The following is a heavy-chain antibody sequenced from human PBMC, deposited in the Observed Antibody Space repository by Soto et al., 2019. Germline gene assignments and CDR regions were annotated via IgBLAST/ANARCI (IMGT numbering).Heavy chain of an antibody. CDR3: AKMGMAVAGSDY. CDR1: GFTFSSYG. J-gene: IGHJ4*02. Sequence: GGSLRLSCAASGFTFSSYGMHWVRQAPGKGLEWVAVISYDGSNKYYADSVKGRFTISRDNSKNTLYLQMNSLRAEDTAVYYCAKMGMAVAGSDYWGQGTLVAVSS. CDR2: ISYDGSNK. V-gene: IGHV3-30*18. D-gene: IGHD6-19*01.